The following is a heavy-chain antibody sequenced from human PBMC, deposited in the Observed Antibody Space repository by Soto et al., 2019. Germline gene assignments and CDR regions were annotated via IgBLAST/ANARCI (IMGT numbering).Heavy chain of an antibody. V-gene: IGHV3-23*01. D-gene: IGHD2-2*01. CDR1: VCIFGIYA. J-gene: IGHJ4*02. Sequence: PVGSLRLSCVSSVCIFGIYAMSCVRHSPEKGLEWVSTISGDGDTSYADFVRGRFTISRDNSKNTLYLQMNSLRAEDTAVYYCAKTRSLVVKDATLEYWGQGTLVTVSS. CDR2: ISGDGDT. CDR3: AKTRSLVVKDATLEY.